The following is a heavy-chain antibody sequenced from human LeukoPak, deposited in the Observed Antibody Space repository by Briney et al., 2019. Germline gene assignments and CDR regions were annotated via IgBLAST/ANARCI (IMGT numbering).Heavy chain of an antibody. V-gene: IGHV3-74*01. Sequence: GGSLRLSCAASGFTFSSYWMHWVRQAPGKGLVWVSRINSDGSSTSYADSVKGRFTISRDDAKNTLYLQMNSLRAEDTAVYYCARVGIWVAAAGYDYWGQGTLVTVSS. CDR2: INSDGSST. CDR3: ARVGIWVAAAGYDY. CDR1: GFTFSSYW. J-gene: IGHJ4*02. D-gene: IGHD6-13*01.